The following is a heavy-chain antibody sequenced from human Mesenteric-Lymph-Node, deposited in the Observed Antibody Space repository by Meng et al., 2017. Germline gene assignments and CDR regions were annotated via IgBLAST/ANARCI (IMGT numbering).Heavy chain of an antibody. CDR3: ARTAVAVNYYYYYGMDV. Sequence: GGSLRLSCAASGFTFSSYGMHWVRQAPGKGLEWVAVIWYDGSNKYYADSVKGRFTISRDNSKNTLYLQMNSLRAEDTAVYYCARTAVAVNYYYYYGMDVWGQGTTVTVSS. V-gene: IGHV3-33*01. D-gene: IGHD6-19*01. J-gene: IGHJ6*02. CDR2: IWYDGSNK. CDR1: GFTFSSYG.